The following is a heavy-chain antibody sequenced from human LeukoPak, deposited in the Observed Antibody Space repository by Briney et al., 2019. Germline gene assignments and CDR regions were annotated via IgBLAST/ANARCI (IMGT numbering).Heavy chain of an antibody. J-gene: IGHJ4*02. CDR3: ARANYDGSDY. V-gene: IGHV4-4*07. D-gene: IGHD3-22*01. Sequence: KPSETLSLTXTVSGGSISSYYWSWIRQPAGKGLEWIGRIYTSGTTNYNPSLKSRVTMSVDTSKNQFSLKMRSVTAADTAVYYCARANYDGSDYWGQGTLVTVSS. CDR1: GGSISSYY. CDR2: IYTSGTT.